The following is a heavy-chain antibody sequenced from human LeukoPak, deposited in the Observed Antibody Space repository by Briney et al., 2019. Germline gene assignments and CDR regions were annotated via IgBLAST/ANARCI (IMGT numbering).Heavy chain of an antibody. Sequence: GGSLRLSCAASEFTFDDYAMHWVRQAPGKGLEWVSGISWKSDNIGYADSVKGRFTISRDNAKNSLYLQMNSLRAEDMALYYCAKATSRGMAAELDYWGQGTLVTDSS. J-gene: IGHJ4*02. D-gene: IGHD6-13*01. CDR3: AKATSRGMAAELDY. V-gene: IGHV3-9*03. CDR1: EFTFDDYA. CDR2: ISWKSDNI.